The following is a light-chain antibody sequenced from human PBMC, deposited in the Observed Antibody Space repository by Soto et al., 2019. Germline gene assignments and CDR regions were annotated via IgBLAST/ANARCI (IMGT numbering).Light chain of an antibody. CDR2: WAS. J-gene: IGKJ2*01. CDR1: QSVLYSSNNKNY. CDR3: QQYYSTPPT. V-gene: IGKV4-1*01. Sequence: DIVMTQSPDSLAVSLGERATINCKSSQSVLYSSNNKNYLAWYQQRPGQPPKLLIYWASTRESGVPDRFSGSWSGTDFTLTITSLQAEDVVVYYCQQYYSTPPTFGQGTKLEIK.